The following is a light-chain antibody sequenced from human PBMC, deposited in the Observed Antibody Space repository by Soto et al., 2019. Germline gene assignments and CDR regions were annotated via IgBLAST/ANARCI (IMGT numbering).Light chain of an antibody. CDR2: AAS. CDR3: QQLNSYPLT. Sequence: DIHMXXXXXXXSASXXDIVTXTFGASQGISSYLAWYQQKPGKAPKLLIYAASTLQSGVPSRFSGSGSGTDFTLTISSLQPEDFATYYCQQLNSYPLTFGQGTRLEIK. V-gene: IGKV1-9*01. J-gene: IGKJ5*01. CDR1: QGISSY.